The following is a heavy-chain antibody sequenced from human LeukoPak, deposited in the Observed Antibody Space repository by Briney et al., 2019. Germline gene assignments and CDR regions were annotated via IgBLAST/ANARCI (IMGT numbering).Heavy chain of an antibody. CDR3: IILTGLRLSAFDI. CDR1: GYTLSELS. V-gene: IGHV1-24*01. Sequence: ASVNVSCKVSGYTLSELSMHWVRQAPGKGLEWMGGFDPEDNETKYAQKFQGRVTMTEDTSADTGYMELSSLRSEDTAVYYCIILTGLRLSAFDIWGQGTMVTVSS. D-gene: IGHD5-12*01. J-gene: IGHJ3*02. CDR2: FDPEDNET.